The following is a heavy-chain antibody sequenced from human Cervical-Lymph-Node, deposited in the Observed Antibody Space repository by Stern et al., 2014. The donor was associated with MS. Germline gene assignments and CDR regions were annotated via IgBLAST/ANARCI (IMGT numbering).Heavy chain of an antibody. CDR2: IRSRPHGATE. Sequence: EVHLVESGGGLVKPGRSLRLSCTASGFTFGDYALTWFRQTPGKGLELVGFIRSRPHGATEEYAASAEHRFTISRDDSKNIAYQQMNSLKTEDTAMYYCTRLRSGYNWRYFDCWGQGTLVTVSS. J-gene: IGHJ4*02. D-gene: IGHD5-24*01. CDR1: GFTFGDYA. V-gene: IGHV3-49*05. CDR3: TRLRSGYNWRYFDC.